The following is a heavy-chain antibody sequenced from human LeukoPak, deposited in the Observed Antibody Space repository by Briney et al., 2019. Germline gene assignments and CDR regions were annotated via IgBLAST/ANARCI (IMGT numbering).Heavy chain of an antibody. CDR1: GFTFSSYA. V-gene: IGHV3-23*01. D-gene: IGHD6-19*01. CDR3: AKDTGQWPIRTFDY. CDR2: ISYSGATK. Sequence: GGSLRLSCAASGFTFSSYAMTWVRQAPGKGLEWVSGISYSGATKYYADSVKGRFAISRDNSKNTLYLQMSSLRAEDTAAYYCAKDTGQWPIRTFDYWGQGTLVTVSS. J-gene: IGHJ4*02.